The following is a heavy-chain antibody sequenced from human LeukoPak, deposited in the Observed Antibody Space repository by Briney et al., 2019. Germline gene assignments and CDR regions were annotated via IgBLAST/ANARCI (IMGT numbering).Heavy chain of an antibody. CDR3: ARHYDYVWEY. CDR2: SRTSNGRT. J-gene: IGHJ4*02. D-gene: IGHD3-16*01. Sequence: GASVKVSCKPSGYTFTSYDITWVRQAPGQGLEWMGWSRTSNGRTNYAQKFQGRVTMTTDTSTSTAYMELRSLRSDDTAVYYCARHYDYVWEYWGRGTLVTVSS. CDR1: GYTFTSYD. V-gene: IGHV1-18*01.